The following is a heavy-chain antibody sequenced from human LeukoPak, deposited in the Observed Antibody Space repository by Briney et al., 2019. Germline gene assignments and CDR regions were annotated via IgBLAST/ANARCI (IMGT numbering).Heavy chain of an antibody. J-gene: IGHJ4*02. V-gene: IGHV3-48*02. CDR3: ARDQGIFDY. CDR1: GFTFSSYS. CDR2: ISSSSKTI. Sequence: GGSLRLSRAASGFTFSSYSMNWVRQAPGKGLEWVSYISSSSKTIYYADSVRGRFTISRDNAKNSLYLQMNSLRDKDSAVYYCARDQGIFDYWGQGTLVTVSS.